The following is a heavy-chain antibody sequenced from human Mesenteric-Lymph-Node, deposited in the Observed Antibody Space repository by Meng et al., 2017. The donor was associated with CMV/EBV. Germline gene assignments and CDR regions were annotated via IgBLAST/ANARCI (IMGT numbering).Heavy chain of an antibody. J-gene: IGHJ4*02. CDR1: GGSITSYY. V-gene: IGHV4-59*01. Sequence: LSLTCAVSGGSITSYYWSWIRQHPGKGLEWIAYTYYSGTTDYNPSLKTRATVSVDTSKNQFSLRLTSVSAADTAVYYCARSSSYFDYWGQGTLVTVSS. CDR2: TYYSGTT. CDR3: ARSSSYFDY.